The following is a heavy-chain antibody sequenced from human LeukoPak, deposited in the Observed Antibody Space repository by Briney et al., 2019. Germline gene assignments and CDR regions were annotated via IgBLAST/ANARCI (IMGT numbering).Heavy chain of an antibody. CDR1: GFTFSSHA. D-gene: IGHD2-15*01. J-gene: IGHJ6*04. CDR2: ISYDGSNK. V-gene: IGHV3-30*18. CDR3: AKDGGSIGDYYGMDV. Sequence: QPGRSLRLSCAASGFTFSSHAMHWVRQAPGKGLEWVAVISYDGSNKYHADSVKGRFTISRDNSKNTLYLQMNSLRAEDTAVYYSAKDGGSIGDYYGMDVWGKGTTVTVSS.